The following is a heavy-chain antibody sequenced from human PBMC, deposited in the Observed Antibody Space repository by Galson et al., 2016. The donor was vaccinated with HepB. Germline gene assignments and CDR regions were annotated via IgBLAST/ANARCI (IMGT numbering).Heavy chain of an antibody. CDR3: ARDRAHAGLETRGVIGY. D-gene: IGHD3-10*01. CDR1: GFAFSTFG. CDR2: IWYDDRSK. J-gene: IGHJ4*02. V-gene: IGHV3-33*08. Sequence: SLRLSCAASGFAFSTFGMSWVRQAPGRGLEWVAVIWYDDRSKYYADSVKGRFTISRDNSKNMLYLQMNSLRAEDTAVYYCARDRAHAGLETRGVIGYWGQGTLVTVSS.